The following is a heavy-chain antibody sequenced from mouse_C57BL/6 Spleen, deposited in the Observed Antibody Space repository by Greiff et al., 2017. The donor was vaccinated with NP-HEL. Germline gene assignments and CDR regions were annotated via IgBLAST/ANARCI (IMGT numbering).Heavy chain of an antibody. V-gene: IGHV1-42*01. CDR2: INPSTGGT. J-gene: IGHJ2*01. CDR1: GYSFTGYY. Sequence: LQQSGPELVKPGASVKISCKASGYSFTGYYMNWVKQSPEKSLEWIGEINPSTGGTTYNQKFKAKATLTVDKSSSTAYMQLKSLTSEDSAVYYCARGDPFDYWGQGTTLTVSS. CDR3: ARGDPFDY.